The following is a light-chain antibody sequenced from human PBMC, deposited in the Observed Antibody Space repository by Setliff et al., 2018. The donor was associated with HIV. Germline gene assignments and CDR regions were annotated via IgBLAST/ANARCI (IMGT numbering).Light chain of an antibody. CDR1: SSDVGGYNY. J-gene: IGLJ1*01. Sequence: QSALTQPASVSGSPGQSITISCTGTSSDVGGYNYVSWYQQHPGKAPKLMIYDVSKRPSGVSNRFSGSKSGSTASLTISGLQAEDEADYYCSSYAGSYLYVFGTGTKVTVL. V-gene: IGLV2-14*03. CDR2: DVS. CDR3: SSYAGSYLYV.